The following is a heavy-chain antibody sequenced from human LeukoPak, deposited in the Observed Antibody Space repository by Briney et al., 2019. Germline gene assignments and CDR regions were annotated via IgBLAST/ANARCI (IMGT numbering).Heavy chain of an antibody. V-gene: IGHV3-30*18. CDR2: ISYDGSNK. Sequence: GGSLRLSCAASGFTFSTYSMNWVRQAPGKGLEWVAVISYDGSNKYYADSVKGRFTISRDNSKNTLYLQMNSLRAEDTAVYYCAKMAGIQLWFDAFDIWGQGTMVTVSS. D-gene: IGHD5-18*01. CDR1: GFTFSTYS. J-gene: IGHJ3*02. CDR3: AKMAGIQLWFDAFDI.